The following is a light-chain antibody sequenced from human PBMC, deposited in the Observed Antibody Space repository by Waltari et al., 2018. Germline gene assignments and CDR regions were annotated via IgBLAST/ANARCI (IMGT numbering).Light chain of an antibody. Sequence: SYVLTQPPSVSVAPGQTATITCEGADIGSKVVHWYQQRPGQGPVLVVYDDSDRPSGIPERFSGSNSGNTATLTINRVEAGDEADFYCQLSEAGGAVFGTGTKVTVL. J-gene: IGLJ1*01. V-gene: IGLV3-21*02. CDR3: QLSEAGGAV. CDR2: DDS. CDR1: DIGSKV.